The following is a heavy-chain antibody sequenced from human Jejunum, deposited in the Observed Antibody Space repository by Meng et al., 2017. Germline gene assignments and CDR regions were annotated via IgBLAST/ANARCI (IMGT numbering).Heavy chain of an antibody. D-gene: IGHD3-16*01. J-gene: IGHJ4*02. Sequence: QVQLQESGPGLVRPSEILSLTCNGSGVSVTSGQYYWSWDRQPPGQGLEWIGHVFYSGSTNYSPSFKSRVTISVHTSMNQFSLKLNSVTAADTAVYSCARGGWDFEYWGQGILVTVSS. CDR3: ARGGWDFEY. V-gene: IGHV4-61*01. CDR1: GVSVTSGQYY. CDR2: VFYSGST.